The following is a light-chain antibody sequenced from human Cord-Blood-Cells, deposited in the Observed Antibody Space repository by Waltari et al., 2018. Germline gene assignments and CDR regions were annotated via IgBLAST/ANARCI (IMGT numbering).Light chain of an antibody. CDR2: DAS. CDR3: QQYNSYCT. Sequence: DIQMTQSPSTLSASVGDRVTITCRASQSISSWLAWYQQKPGKAPKLLIYDASSLESGVPSRFSGSGSGTEFTLTISSLKPDDFATYYCQQYNSYCTFGQGTKVEIK. J-gene: IGKJ1*01. V-gene: IGKV1-5*01. CDR1: QSISSW.